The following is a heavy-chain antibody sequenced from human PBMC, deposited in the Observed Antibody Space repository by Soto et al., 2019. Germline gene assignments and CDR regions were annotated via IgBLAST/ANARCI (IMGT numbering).Heavy chain of an antibody. J-gene: IGHJ4*02. CDR2: FGVAGAT. V-gene: IGHV3-23*01. Sequence: GGSLRLSCAASGFTFTNYAMSWVRLAPGQGLEWVSTFGVAGATYYADSVKGRFTVSRDNSKNTLYLQMNSLRAEDTAVYYCAKRAKYYFDYWGLGLLVTVSS. CDR3: AKRAKYYFDY. CDR1: GFTFTNYA.